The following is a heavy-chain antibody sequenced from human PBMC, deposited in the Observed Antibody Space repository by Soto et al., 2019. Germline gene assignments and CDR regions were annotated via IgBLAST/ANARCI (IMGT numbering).Heavy chain of an antibody. CDR2: IHYTGST. CDR1: GCSITLSSYF. Sequence: QLQLQESGPGLLKPSETLSLTCTVSGCSITLSSYFCAWVRQPPGKGLDWIGTIHYTGSTFYKPSLRSRVAIFVDTSTNQFSLLLSSLIVADTAVYYCTRESGGAIDFWGLGAPVAVSS. CDR3: TRESGGAIDF. D-gene: IGHD1-26*01. V-gene: IGHV4-39*01. J-gene: IGHJ4*02.